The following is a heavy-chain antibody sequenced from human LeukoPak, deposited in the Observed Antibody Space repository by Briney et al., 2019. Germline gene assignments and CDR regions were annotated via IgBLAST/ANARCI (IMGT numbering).Heavy chain of an antibody. CDR1: GFTFSSYS. D-gene: IGHD6-13*01. Sequence: GGSLRLSCAASGFTFSSYSMNWVRQAPGKGLEWVSSISSSSSYIYYADSVKGRFTISRDNSKNTLYLQMNSLRAEDTAVYYCARSLSSNHSNYWGQGTLVTVSS. J-gene: IGHJ4*02. CDR2: ISSSSSYI. V-gene: IGHV3-21*04. CDR3: ARSLSSNHSNY.